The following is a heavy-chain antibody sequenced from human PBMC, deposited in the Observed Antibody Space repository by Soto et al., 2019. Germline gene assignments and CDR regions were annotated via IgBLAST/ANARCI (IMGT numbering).Heavy chain of an antibody. D-gene: IGHD2-21*02. J-gene: IGHJ6*02. V-gene: IGHV4-39*01. CDR3: VRPATAHTAYFSSAVDV. CDR1: GDSITTSGYY. Sequence: AETLSLTCNVSGDSITTSGYYWDWMRQPPGKGREGIGSIDSSGRSYYNPALSSRVTISLYTAKNQIYLKVNSVTAGDTAADYCVRPATAHTAYFSSAVDVWGQGTTVTVSS. CDR2: IDSSGRS.